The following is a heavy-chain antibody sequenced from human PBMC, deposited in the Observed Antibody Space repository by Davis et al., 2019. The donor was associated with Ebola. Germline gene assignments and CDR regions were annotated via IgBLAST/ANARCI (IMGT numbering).Heavy chain of an antibody. CDR2: IYRDGRM. J-gene: IGHJ6*04. CDR1: GFIVSDKY. D-gene: IGHD6-19*01. CDR3: AKGGSGWPSDYSYGLGV. Sequence: GESLKISCAASGFIVSDKYMSWVRQAPGKGLEWVSVIYRDGRMYHADSVKGRFTISRDNSKNTLYLQMNSLRVDDTAVYYCAKGGSGWPSDYSYGLGVWGKGTTVTVSS. V-gene: IGHV3-53*01.